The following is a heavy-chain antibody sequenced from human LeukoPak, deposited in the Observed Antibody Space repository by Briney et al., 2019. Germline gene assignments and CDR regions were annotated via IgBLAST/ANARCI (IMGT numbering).Heavy chain of an antibody. CDR2: INHSGST. Sequence: SETLSLTCAVYGGSLSGYYWTWIRQPPGKGLEWIGEINHSGSTNYTPSLKSRVTISEDTSQNQFSLKLSSVTAADTAVYYCARHRFTYYFESSGYHYGHEGFDYWGQGTRVTVSS. V-gene: IGHV4-34*01. CDR1: GGSLSGYY. D-gene: IGHD3-22*01. J-gene: IGHJ4*02. CDR3: ARHRFTYYFESSGYHYGHEGFDY.